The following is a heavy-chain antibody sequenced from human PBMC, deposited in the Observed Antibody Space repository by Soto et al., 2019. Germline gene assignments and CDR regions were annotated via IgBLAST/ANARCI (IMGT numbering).Heavy chain of an antibody. V-gene: IGHV2-70*01. CDR2: IDWDDDK. J-gene: IGHJ4*02. Sequence: SGPTLVNPTQTLTLTCTFSGFSLSTSGMCVSWIRQPPGKALEWLALIDWDDDKYYSTSLKTRLTISKDTSKNQVVLTMTNMDPVDTATYYCARGAVAGPLGGSMFDYWGQGTLVTVSS. CDR3: ARGAVAGPLGGSMFDY. D-gene: IGHD6-19*01. CDR1: GFSLSTSGMC.